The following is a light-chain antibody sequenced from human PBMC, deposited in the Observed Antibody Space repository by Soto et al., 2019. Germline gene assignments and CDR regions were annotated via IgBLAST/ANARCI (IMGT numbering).Light chain of an antibody. V-gene: IGKV1-8*01. CDR1: QGIGNS. J-gene: IGKJ4*01. CDR2: DAS. CDR3: QHYYNYPRT. Sequence: AIRMTQSPSSFSASTGDNVTITCRASQGIGNSLAWYQQKPGKAPNLLIYDASTLQSGVPARFSGSGSGSDFTLTITSLQSEDFATYYCQHYYNYPRTFGGGTKVEIK.